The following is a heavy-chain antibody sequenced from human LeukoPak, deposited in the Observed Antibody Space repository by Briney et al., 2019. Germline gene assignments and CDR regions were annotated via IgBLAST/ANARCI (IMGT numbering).Heavy chain of an antibody. V-gene: IGHV2-5*01. CDR3: AHRESEFDY. CDR1: GFSLRTSGVG. Sequence: SGPRLVKPTQTLTLTCTFSGFSLRTSGVGVGWIRQPPGKALEWLALIYWNDDKRYSPSLKSRLTITKDTSKNQVVLTMTNMDPVDTATYYCAHRESEFDYWGQGTLVTVSS. J-gene: IGHJ4*02. CDR2: IYWNDDK.